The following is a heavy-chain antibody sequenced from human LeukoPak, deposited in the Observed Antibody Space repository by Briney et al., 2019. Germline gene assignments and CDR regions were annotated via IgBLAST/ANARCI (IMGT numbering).Heavy chain of an antibody. CDR2: IIPIFGTA. V-gene: IGHV1-69*13. CDR3: ASGVYYDSSGYSFEY. CDR1: GGTFNSYG. J-gene: IGHJ4*02. Sequence: ASVKVSCKASGGTFNSYGISWVRQAPGQGLEWMGGIIPIFGTANYAQKFQGRVTITADESTSTAYMELSSLRSEDTAVYYCASGVYYDSSGYSFEYWGQGTLVTVSS. D-gene: IGHD3-22*01.